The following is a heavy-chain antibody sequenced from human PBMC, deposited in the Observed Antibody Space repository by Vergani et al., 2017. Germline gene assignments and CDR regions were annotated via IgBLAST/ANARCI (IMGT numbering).Heavy chain of an antibody. Sequence: EVQLVESGGGIVKPGGSLRLSCVASGFSFRNAWMNWVRRTPGKGLEWVGRIKSTFDRGTTDYAASVKGRFTISRDDSKNTQFLQMNGLKTEDIGVYGCTTGPRYWSDGSCYWLRDHHYYGMDVWGQGTTVTVSS. CDR3: TTGPRYWSDGSCYWLRDHHYYGMDV. J-gene: IGHJ6*02. D-gene: IGHD3-10*01. CDR1: GFSFRNAW. V-gene: IGHV3-15*07. CDR2: IKSTFDRGTT.